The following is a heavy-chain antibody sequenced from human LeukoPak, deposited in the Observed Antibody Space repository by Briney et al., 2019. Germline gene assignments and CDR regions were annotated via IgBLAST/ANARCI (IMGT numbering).Heavy chain of an antibody. CDR3: ARHRLWHCSGGSCYSGPYRLWFDP. J-gene: IGHJ5*02. CDR2: IYYSGST. CDR1: GDSISSSSYY. Sequence: PSETLSLICTVSGDSISSSSYYWGWIRQPPGKGLEWIGNIYYSGSTYYNPSLKSRVTISVDTSKNQFSLKLSSVTAADTAVYYCARHRLWHCSGGSCYSGPYRLWFDPWGQGTLVTVSS. V-gene: IGHV4-39*07. D-gene: IGHD2-15*01.